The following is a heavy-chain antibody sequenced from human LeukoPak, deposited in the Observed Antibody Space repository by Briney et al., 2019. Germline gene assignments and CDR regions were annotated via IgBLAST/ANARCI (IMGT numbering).Heavy chain of an antibody. CDR1: GGSISSYY. Sequence: SETLSLTGTVSGGSISSYYWSWIRQPPGKGLEWIGYIYYSGSTNYNPSLKSRVTISVDTSKNQFPLKLSSVTAADTAVYYCARGHSVLRYFDWFFDYWGQGTLVTVSS. J-gene: IGHJ4*02. D-gene: IGHD3-9*01. V-gene: IGHV4-59*08. CDR3: ARGHSVLRYFDWFFDY. CDR2: IYYSGST.